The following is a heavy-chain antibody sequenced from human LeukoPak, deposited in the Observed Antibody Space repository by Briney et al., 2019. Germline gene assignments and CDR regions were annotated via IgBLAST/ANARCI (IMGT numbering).Heavy chain of an antibody. CDR3: ATYDFWSGYGVGY. D-gene: IGHD3-3*01. CDR2: ISDSGGST. CDR1: GFTFSSYA. Sequence: TGGSLRLSCAASGFTFSSYALSWVRQAPGKGLEWVSAISDSGGSTYYADSVKGRLTISRDNSKNTLYLQMNSLRAEDTAVYYCATYDFWSGYGVGYWGQGTLVTVSS. J-gene: IGHJ4*02. V-gene: IGHV3-23*01.